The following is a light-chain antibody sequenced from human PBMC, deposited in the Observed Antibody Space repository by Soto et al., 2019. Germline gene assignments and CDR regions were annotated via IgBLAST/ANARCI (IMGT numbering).Light chain of an antibody. Sequence: EIVMTQSPATLSVSPGERATLSCRASQSVSGNLAWYPQKPGQAPRLLIYGASTRATGIPARFSGSGSGTEFTRTISRLQSEDFAVYYCQQYNDWPPVTFGGGTKVEIK. CDR3: QQYNDWPPVT. J-gene: IGKJ4*01. V-gene: IGKV3-15*01. CDR1: QSVSGN. CDR2: GAS.